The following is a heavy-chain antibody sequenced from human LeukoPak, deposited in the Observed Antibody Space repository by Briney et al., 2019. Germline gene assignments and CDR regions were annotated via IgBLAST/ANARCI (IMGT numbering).Heavy chain of an antibody. J-gene: IGHJ4*02. CDR2: ISAYDGKI. Sequence: ASVKVSCKASGYTFTTFAISWVRQAPGQGLEWMGWISAYDGKIIYAQSLQGRFTMTTDTSTTTTYMELRSLRSDDTAVYYCAREGSPNYFDSGGYYPYLDYWGQGILVTVSS. V-gene: IGHV1-18*01. CDR3: AREGSPNYFDSGGYYPYLDY. D-gene: IGHD3-22*01. CDR1: GYTFTTFA.